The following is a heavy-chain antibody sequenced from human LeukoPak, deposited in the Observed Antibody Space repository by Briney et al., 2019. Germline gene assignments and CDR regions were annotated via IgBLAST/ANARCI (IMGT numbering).Heavy chain of an antibody. J-gene: IGHJ4*02. D-gene: IGHD5-24*01. CDR1: GFTFSSYG. V-gene: IGHV3-30*02. CDR3: AKDQPMATTGVSGALDY. Sequence: AGGSLGLSCAASGFTFSSYGMHWVRQAPGKGLEWVAFIRYDGSNKYYADSVKGRFTISRDNSKNTLYLQMNSLRAEDTAVYYCAKDQPMATTGVSGALDYWGQGTLVTVSS. CDR2: IRYDGSNK.